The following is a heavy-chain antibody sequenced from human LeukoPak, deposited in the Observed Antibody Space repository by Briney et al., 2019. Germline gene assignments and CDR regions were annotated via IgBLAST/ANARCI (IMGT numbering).Heavy chain of an antibody. CDR3: ARGGVGCSSTSCYRDY. Sequence: SETLSLTCAVYGGSFSGYYWSWIRQPPGKGLEWIGEINHSGSTNYNPSLKSRVTISVDTSKNQFSLKPSSVTAADTAVYYCARGGVGCSSTSCYRDYWGQGTLVTVSS. CDR2: INHSGST. CDR1: GGSFSGYY. D-gene: IGHD2-2*01. J-gene: IGHJ4*02. V-gene: IGHV4-34*01.